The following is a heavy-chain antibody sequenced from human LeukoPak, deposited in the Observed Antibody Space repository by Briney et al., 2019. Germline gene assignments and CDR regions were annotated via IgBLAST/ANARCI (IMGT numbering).Heavy chain of an antibody. CDR1: GFTFCSYS. CDR2: ISSSSSTI. D-gene: IGHD3-9*01. V-gene: IGHV3-48*01. J-gene: IGHJ4*02. Sequence: PGGSLRLSCAASGFTFCSYSMNWVRQAQGKGLEWVSYISSSSSTIYYADSVKGRFTISRDNAKNSLYLQMNSLRAEDTAVYYCASRDDIPDYWGQGTLVTVSS. CDR3: ASRDDIPDY.